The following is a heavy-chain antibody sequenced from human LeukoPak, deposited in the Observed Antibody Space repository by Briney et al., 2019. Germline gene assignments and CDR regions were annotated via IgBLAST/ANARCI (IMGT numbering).Heavy chain of an antibody. D-gene: IGHD6-19*01. V-gene: IGHV3-21*01. CDR2: NSSSSSYI. CDR3: ARSLRIAVAGTGPDY. CDR1: GFTFSSYS. J-gene: IGHJ4*02. Sequence: GGSLRLSCAASGFTFSSYSMNWVRQAPGKGLEWVSSNSSSSSYIYYADSVKGRFTISRDNAKNSLYLQMNSLRAEDTAVYYCARSLRIAVAGTGPDYWGQGTLVTVSS.